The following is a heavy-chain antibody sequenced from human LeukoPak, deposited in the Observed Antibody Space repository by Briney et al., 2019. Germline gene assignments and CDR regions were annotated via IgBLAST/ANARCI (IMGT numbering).Heavy chain of an antibody. J-gene: IGHJ4*02. CDR3: AREARYYDFWSGYPGVFDH. CDR2: IYHSGST. CDR1: GYSISSGYY. D-gene: IGHD3-3*01. V-gene: IGHV4-38-2*02. Sequence: SETLSLTCTVSGYSISSGYYWGWIRQPPGKGLEWIGSIYHSGSTYYNPSLKSRVTISVDTSKNHFSLKLSSVTAADTAVYYCAREARYYDFWSGYPGVFDHWGRGTLVTVSS.